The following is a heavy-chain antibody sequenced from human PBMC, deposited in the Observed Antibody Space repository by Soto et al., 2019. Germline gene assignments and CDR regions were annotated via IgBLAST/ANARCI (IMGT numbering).Heavy chain of an antibody. Sequence: AASVKVSCKASGYTFTSYGISWVRQAPGQGLGWMGWISAYNGNTNYAQKLQGRVTMTTDTSTSTAYMELRSLRSDDTAAYYCARDTSNYFDYWGQGTLVTVSS. CDR3: ARDTSNYFDY. J-gene: IGHJ4*02. CDR2: ISAYNGNT. CDR1: GYTFTSYG. D-gene: IGHD2-2*01. V-gene: IGHV1-18*01.